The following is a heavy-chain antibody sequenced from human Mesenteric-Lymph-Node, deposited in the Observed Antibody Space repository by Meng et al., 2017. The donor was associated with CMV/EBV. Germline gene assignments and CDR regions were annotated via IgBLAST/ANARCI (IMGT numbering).Heavy chain of an antibody. Sequence: ASVKVSCKASGYTLTAYFMHWVRQAPGQGLEWMGWISAYNGKTDYAQKLQGRVTMTTDTSTSTAYMELRSLRSDDTAVYYCAGPSVDITMAYWGQGTLVTVSS. CDR3: AGPSVDITMAY. CDR2: ISAYNGKT. D-gene: IGHD5-18*01. CDR1: GYTLTAYF. J-gene: IGHJ4*02. V-gene: IGHV1-18*01.